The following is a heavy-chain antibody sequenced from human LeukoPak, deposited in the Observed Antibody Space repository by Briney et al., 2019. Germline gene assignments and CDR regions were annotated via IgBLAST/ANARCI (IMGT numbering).Heavy chain of an antibody. CDR3: AREKQWLGYNWFDP. V-gene: IGHV3-74*01. CDR2: INSDGSST. CDR1: GFTSSSYW. J-gene: IGHJ5*02. Sequence: GGSLRLSCAASGFTSSSYWMHWVRQAPGKGLVWVSRINSDGSSTSYADSVKGRFTISRDNAKNTLYLQMNSLRAEDTAVYYCAREKQWLGYNWFDPWGQGTLVTVSS. D-gene: IGHD3-22*01.